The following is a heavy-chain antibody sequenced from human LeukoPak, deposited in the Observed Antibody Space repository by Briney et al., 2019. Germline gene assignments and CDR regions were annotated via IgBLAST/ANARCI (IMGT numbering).Heavy chain of an antibody. CDR2: MYSDGST. V-gene: IGHV3-53*01. CDR1: GFTVSSNY. D-gene: IGHD2-21*02. J-gene: IGHJ4*02. CDR3: AKGKGAYCDGDCSSRIFDY. Sequence: GGSLRLSCAASGFTVSSNYISWVRQAPGKGLQWVSIMYSDGSTYYADSVKGRFTISRDNSKNTLNLQMNSLRVEDTAIYYCAKGKGAYCDGDCSSRIFDYWGQGALVTVSS.